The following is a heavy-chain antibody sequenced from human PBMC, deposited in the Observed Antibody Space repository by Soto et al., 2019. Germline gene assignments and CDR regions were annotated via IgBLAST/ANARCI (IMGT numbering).Heavy chain of an antibody. CDR3: ARTGSGSYFGYFDY. CDR1: GYTFTGYY. D-gene: IGHD3-10*01. J-gene: IGHJ4*02. CDR2: INPNSGGT. Sequence: GASVKVSCKASGYTFTGYYMHWVRQAPGQGLEWMGWINPNSGGTNYAQKFQGWVTMTRDTSISTAYMELSRLRSDDTAVYYCARTGSGSYFGYFDYWGQGTLVTAPQ. V-gene: IGHV1-2*04.